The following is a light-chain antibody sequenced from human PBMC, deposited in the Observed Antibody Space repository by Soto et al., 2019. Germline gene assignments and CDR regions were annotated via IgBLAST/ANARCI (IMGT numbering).Light chain of an antibody. V-gene: IGKV3-20*01. CDR1: QSLSNNY. Sequence: EIVLTQSPGTLSLSPGERATLSCRASQSLSNNYLAWYQQKPGQAPRLLFYGESNRATGIPYRFTGSGSGTDFTLTISRLEPEDFAVYYCQPYGSSPQMYTFGQGTKLEIK. CDR2: GES. J-gene: IGKJ2*01. CDR3: QPYGSSPQMYT.